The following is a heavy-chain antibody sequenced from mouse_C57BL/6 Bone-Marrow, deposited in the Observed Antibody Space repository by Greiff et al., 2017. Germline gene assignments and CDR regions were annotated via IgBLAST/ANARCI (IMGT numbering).Heavy chain of an antibody. CDR3: ARENGPLFDY. CDR2: LNPSTGGT. CDR1: GYSFTGYY. J-gene: IGHJ2*01. Sequence: VQLQQSGPELVKPGASVKISCKASGYSFTGYYMNWVKQSPEKSLEWIGELNPSTGGTTYNQKFKAKAKLTVDKSYSTAYMQLKSLTSEDSAVYYCARENGPLFDYWGQGTTLTVSS. V-gene: IGHV1-42*01.